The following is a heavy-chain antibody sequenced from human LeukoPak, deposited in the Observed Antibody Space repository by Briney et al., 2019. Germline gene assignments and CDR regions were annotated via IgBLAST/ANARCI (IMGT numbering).Heavy chain of an antibody. D-gene: IGHD5-12*01. CDR3: ARDGSRGIVATRAIDY. Sequence: SVKVSCKASGGTFSSYAISWVRQAPGQGLEWMGGIIPIFGTANYAQKFQGRVTITADESTSTAYMELSSLRSEDTAVYYCARDGSRGIVATRAIDYWGQGTPVTVSS. CDR1: GGTFSSYA. J-gene: IGHJ4*02. V-gene: IGHV1-69*13. CDR2: IIPIFGTA.